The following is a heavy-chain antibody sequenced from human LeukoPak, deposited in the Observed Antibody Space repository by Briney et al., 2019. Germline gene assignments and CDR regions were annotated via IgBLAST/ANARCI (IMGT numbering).Heavy chain of an antibody. CDR2: IWYDGSNK. CDR3: AREKEWNWFDP. V-gene: IGHV3-33*01. CDR1: GFTFSSYG. J-gene: IGHJ5*02. Sequence: GGSLRLSCAASGFTFSSYGMHWVRQAPGKGLEWVAVIWYDGSNKYYADSVKGRFTISRDNSKNTLYLQMNSLRAEDTAVYYCAREKEWNWFDPWGQGILVTVSS. D-gene: IGHD3-3*01.